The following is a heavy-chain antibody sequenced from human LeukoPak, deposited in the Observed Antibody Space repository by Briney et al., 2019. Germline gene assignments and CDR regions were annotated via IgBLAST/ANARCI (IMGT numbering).Heavy chain of an antibody. CDR2: ISHSGGGT. J-gene: IGHJ4*02. V-gene: IGHV3-23*01. D-gene: IGHD2-2*01. Sequence: RGSLRLSCATSGFTFSIYGMHWVRQAPGKGLEWVSTISHSGGGTYYADSVRGRFTISRDNSRNTLYLQMNSLRAEDTALYYCAKDTSTSPHWYFDYWGQGTLVTVSS. CDR1: GFTFSIYG. CDR3: AKDTSTSPHWYFDY.